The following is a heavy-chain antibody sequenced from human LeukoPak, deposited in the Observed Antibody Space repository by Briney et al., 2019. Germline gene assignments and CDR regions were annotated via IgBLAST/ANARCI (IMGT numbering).Heavy chain of an antibody. J-gene: IGHJ4*02. V-gene: IGHV3-21*01. Sequence: GGSLRLSCAASGFTLSDYNMNWVRQAPRKGLEWVSFIAISGTYITYADSVKGRFTISRENAKNSLYLQMNSLRAEDTAVYYCTRDVSATARASDYWGQGTLVTVSS. D-gene: IGHD1-26*01. CDR2: IAISGTYI. CDR1: GFTLSDYN. CDR3: TRDVSATARASDY.